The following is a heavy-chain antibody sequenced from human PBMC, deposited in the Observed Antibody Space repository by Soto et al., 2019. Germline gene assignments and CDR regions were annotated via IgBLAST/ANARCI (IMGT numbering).Heavy chain of an antibody. V-gene: IGHV4-39*01. CDR2: IYYSGST. J-gene: IGHJ4*02. CDR1: GGSISISSYY. Sequence: QLQLQESGPGLVKPSETLSLTCTVSGGSISISSYYWGWIRQPPGKGLEWIGSIYYSGSTYYNPSLKSRVTIFVDTSKNQFSLKLSSVTAADTAVYYCARQGAYGDYEIDYWGQGTLVTVSS. CDR3: ARQGAYGDYEIDY. D-gene: IGHD4-17*01.